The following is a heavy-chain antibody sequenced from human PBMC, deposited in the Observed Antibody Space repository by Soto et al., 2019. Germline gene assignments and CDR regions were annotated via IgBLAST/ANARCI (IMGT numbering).Heavy chain of an antibody. J-gene: IGHJ4*02. CDR3: ARSVLLWFGELYYPDFYFDY. CDR1: GFTFSSYG. D-gene: IGHD3-10*01. CDR2: IWYDGSNK. V-gene: IGHV3-33*01. Sequence: VQLVESGGGVVQPGRSLRLSCAASGFTFSSYGMHWVRQAPGKGLEWVAVIWYDGSNKYYADSVKGRFTISRDNSKNTLYLQMNSLRAEDTAVYYCARSVLLWFGELYYPDFYFDYWGQGTLVTVSS.